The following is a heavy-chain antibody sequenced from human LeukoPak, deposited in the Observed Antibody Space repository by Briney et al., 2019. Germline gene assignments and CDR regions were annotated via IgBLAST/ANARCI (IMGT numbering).Heavy chain of an antibody. CDR3: ASSERYSSSCYGPVDY. D-gene: IGHD6-13*01. CDR1: GDSISSSYYY. V-gene: IGHV3-11*04. CDR2: ITSGSGTV. J-gene: IGHJ4*02. Sequence: PSETLSLTCTVSGDSISSSYYYWVWIRQPPGKGLEWLSCITSGSGTVYYADSVKGRFAISRDDANNSLYLQMNSLRAEDTAVYYCASSERYSSSCYGPVDYWGQGTLVTVSS.